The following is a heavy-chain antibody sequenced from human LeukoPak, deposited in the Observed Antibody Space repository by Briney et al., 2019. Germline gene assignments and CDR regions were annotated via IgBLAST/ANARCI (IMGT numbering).Heavy chain of an antibody. V-gene: IGHV3-15*01. Sequence: NAGGSLRLSCTASGFIFSDAWMTWVRQAPGKGLEWVGRIKPIATGGTTEYAAPVKGRFTISRDDSKNTVYLQMNSLESEDTAVYYCTTPPDWGQGTLVTVSS. J-gene: IGHJ4*02. CDR2: IKPIATGGTT. CDR3: TTPPD. CDR1: GFIFSDAW.